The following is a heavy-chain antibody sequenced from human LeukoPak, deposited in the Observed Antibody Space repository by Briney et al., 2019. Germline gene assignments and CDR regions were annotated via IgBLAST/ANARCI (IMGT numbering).Heavy chain of an antibody. CDR2: ISSSGSTI. J-gene: IGHJ4*02. V-gene: IGHV3-48*03. CDR1: GFTFSSYE. D-gene: IGHD7-27*01. CDR3: ASFANWGFTEKDF. Sequence: GGSLRLSCAASGFTFSSYEMNWVRQAPGKGLEWVSYISSSGSTIYYADSVKGRFTISRDNVKNSLYLQMNSLRAEDTAVYYCASFANWGFTEKDFWGQGTLVTVSS.